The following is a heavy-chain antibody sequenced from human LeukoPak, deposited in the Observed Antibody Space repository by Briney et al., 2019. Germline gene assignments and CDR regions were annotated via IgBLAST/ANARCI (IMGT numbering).Heavy chain of an antibody. CDR2: IYPNSGAT. V-gene: IGHV1-2*02. D-gene: IGHD2-8*01. CDR1: GYTFTAYY. CDR3: ARDGVSTTPDFDY. Sequence: ASVKVSCKTSGYTFTAYYMYWLRQAPGQGLECMGWIYPNSGATDYAQNFQGRVTMTRDTSVSTIYMELSRLRSDDTAVYYCARDGVSTTPDFDYWGQGTLVTVSS. J-gene: IGHJ4*02.